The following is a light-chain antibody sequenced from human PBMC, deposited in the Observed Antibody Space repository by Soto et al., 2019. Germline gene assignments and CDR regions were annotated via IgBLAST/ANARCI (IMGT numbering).Light chain of an antibody. V-gene: IGLV2-14*01. CDR2: EVT. CDR3: QSYDISLSGSRV. Sequence: QSALTQPASVSGSPGQSITISCTGTSSDVGGYDYVSWYQQHPGKAPKFMIYEVTNRPSGVLDRFSGSKSGTSASLAITGLQAEDEADYYCQSYDISLSGSRVFGGGTKLTVL. CDR1: SSDVGGYDY. J-gene: IGLJ3*02.